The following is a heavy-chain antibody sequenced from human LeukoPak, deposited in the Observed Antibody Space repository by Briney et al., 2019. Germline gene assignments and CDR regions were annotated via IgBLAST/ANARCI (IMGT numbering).Heavy chain of an antibody. CDR2: ISSNGGST. V-gene: IGHV3-64*01. J-gene: IGHJ6*03. D-gene: IGHD6-6*01. CDR1: GFTFSSYA. Sequence: GGSLRLSCAASGFTFSSYAMHWVRQAPGKGLEYVSAISSNGGSTYYANSVKGRFTISRDNSKNTLYLQMGSLRAEDMAVYYCAREGSSSSYYYYYYMDVWGQGTLVTVSS. CDR3: AREGSSSSYYYYYYMDV.